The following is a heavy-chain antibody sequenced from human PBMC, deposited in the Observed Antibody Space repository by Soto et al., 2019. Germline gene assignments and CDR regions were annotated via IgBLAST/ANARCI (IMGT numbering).Heavy chain of an antibody. Sequence: QVQLQQWGAGLLKPSETLSLTCAVYGGSFSGYYWSWIRQPPGKGLEWIGEINHSGSTNHNPSLTSRGSTSVDTXKSXFXQKLSAVTAADTAVYYWARGLAGILWFGDQYYGMDVWGQGGTVTVSS. V-gene: IGHV4-34*01. CDR2: INHSGST. J-gene: IGHJ6*02. CDR1: GGSFSGYY. CDR3: ARGLAGILWFGDQYYGMDV. D-gene: IGHD3-10*01.